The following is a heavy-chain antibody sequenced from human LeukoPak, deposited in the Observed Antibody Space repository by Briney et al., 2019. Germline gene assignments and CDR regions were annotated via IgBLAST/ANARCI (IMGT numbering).Heavy chain of an antibody. CDR1: GGSFSGYY. CDR2: INHSGST. V-gene: IGHV4-34*01. J-gene: IGHJ4*02. CDR3: ARDGGYGGNSDSDY. D-gene: IGHD2-21*02. Sequence: HPSETLSLTCAVYGGSFSGYYWSWIRQPPGKGLEWIGEINHSGSTNYNPSLKSRVTISVDTSKNQFSLKLSSVTAADTAVYYCARDGGYGGNSDSDYWGQGTLVTVSS.